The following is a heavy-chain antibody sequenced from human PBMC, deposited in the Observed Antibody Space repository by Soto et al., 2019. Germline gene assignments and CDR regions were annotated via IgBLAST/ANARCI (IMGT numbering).Heavy chain of an antibody. V-gene: IGHV4-59*08. D-gene: IGHD3-10*01. CDR1: GDSISSYN. CDR3: VRQGIGVLHGLVDV. CDR2: FRSGGGT. Sequence: QVQLQESGPGLVKPSETLSLTCTVSGDSISSYNLAWIRQPPGKGLEWIGYFRSGGGTSYNPSLKSRVAISADPSTQQFALRLSSVTAADTAVYYCVRQGIGVLHGLVDVWGQGTTVTVSS. J-gene: IGHJ6*02.